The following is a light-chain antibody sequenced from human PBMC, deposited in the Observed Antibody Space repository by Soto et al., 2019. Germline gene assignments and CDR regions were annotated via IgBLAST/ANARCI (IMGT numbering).Light chain of an antibody. CDR3: QQYNDWPLT. Sequence: IVMTQSPATLSVSPGDGATLSCRASQSVDSNLAWYQQKPGQTPRLLIYGVSTRPTGIPARFSRSGSVTEFTLPISSLQSEDSAVYYCQQYNDWPLTFGRGTKVDLK. V-gene: IGKV3D-15*01. CDR2: GVS. J-gene: IGKJ4*01. CDR1: QSVDSN.